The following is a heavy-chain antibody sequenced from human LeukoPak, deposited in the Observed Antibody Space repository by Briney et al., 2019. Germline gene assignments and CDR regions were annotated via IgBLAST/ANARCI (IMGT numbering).Heavy chain of an antibody. J-gene: IGHJ4*02. CDR3: ARVGGDYGDPFDY. CDR1: GFTFDDYG. CDR2: INWNGGST. V-gene: IGHV3-20*04. Sequence: GGSLRLSCAASGFTFDDYGMSWVRQVPGKGLEWVSGINWNGGSTGNADSVKGRFTISRDNSKNTLYLQMNSLRAEDTAVYYCARVGGDYGDPFDYWGQGTLVTVSS. D-gene: IGHD4-17*01.